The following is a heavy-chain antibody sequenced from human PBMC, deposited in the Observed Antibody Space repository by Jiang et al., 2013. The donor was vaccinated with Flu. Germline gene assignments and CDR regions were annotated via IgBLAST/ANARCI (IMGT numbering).Heavy chain of an antibody. V-gene: IGHV3-21*01. J-gene: IGHJ4*02. CDR1: GFTFSSYS. Sequence: VQLLESGGGLVKPGGSLRLSCAASGFTFSSYSMNWVRQAPGKGLEWVSSISSSSSYIYYADSVKGRFTISRDNAKNSLYLQMNSLRAEDTAVYYCARQGGGGSRIHLGWGQGTLVTVSS. D-gene: IGHD2-15*01. CDR2: ISSSSSYI. CDR3: ARQGGGGSRIHLG.